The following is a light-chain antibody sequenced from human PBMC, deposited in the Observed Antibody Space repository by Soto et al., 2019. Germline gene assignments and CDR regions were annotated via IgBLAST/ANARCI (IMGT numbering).Light chain of an antibody. CDR1: QDINNY. CDR3: QYYDNFPPVT. V-gene: IGKV1-33*01. J-gene: IGKJ3*01. CDR2: DAS. Sequence: DIQLTQSPSSLSASVGDRVAITCQASQDINNYLNWYQQKPGKAPDLLISDASKLKAGVPSRFSGSGSGTDCTFTIRGLQPEDVATYYCQYYDNFPPVTFGPGTKLEI.